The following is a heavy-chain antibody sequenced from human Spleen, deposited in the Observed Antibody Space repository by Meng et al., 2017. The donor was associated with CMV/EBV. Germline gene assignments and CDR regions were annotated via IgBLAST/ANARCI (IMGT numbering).Heavy chain of an antibody. CDR2: ISDSGDIT. CDR3: AKTLAAIVAYYYYGLDV. J-gene: IGHJ6*02. Sequence: LSLTCAASGFTFSNYAMSWVRQAPGKGLEWVSSISDSGDITFYADSVKGRFTISRDNSKNTLYLQMNSLRAEDTAVYYCAKTLAAIVAYYYYGLDVWGQGTTVTVSS. V-gene: IGHV3-23*01. D-gene: IGHD2-15*01. CDR1: GFTFSNYA.